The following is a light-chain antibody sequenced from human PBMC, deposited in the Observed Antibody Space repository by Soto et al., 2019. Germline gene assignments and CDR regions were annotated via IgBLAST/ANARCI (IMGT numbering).Light chain of an antibody. CDR2: AAS. J-gene: IGKJ5*01. CDR3: QQLNSYPIT. CDR1: QSVSSN. V-gene: IGKV1-9*01. Sequence: DIVMTQSPATLSVSPGERATLPCRASQSVSSNLAWYQQKPGKAPKLLIYAASTLQSGVPSRFSGSGSGTEFTLTISRLQPEDFATYYCQQLNSYPITFGQGTRLEIK.